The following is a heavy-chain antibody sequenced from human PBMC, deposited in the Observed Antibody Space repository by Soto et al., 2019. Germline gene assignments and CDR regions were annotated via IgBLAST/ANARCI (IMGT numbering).Heavy chain of an antibody. CDR1: GFTFSDYY. V-gene: IGHV3-11*01. CDR3: ARGYYDSGGYYSGTVYAFDI. CDR2: ISTSGSTI. D-gene: IGHD3-22*01. Sequence: QVQLVESGGGLVKPGGSLRLSCAASGFTFSDYYMTWIRQAPGKELEWVSYISTSGSTIYYADSVKGRFTISRDNAKNSLYLQMNTLRAEDTAVYYCARGYYDSGGYYSGTVYAFDIWGQGTMVTVSS. J-gene: IGHJ3*02.